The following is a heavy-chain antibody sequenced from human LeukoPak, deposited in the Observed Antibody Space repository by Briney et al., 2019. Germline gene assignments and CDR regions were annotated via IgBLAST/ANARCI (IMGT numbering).Heavy chain of an antibody. J-gene: IGHJ4*02. CDR2: INSNSGDT. CDR3: TREDY. CDR1: GYTFIGYY. V-gene: IGHV1-2*02. Sequence: ASVKVSCKASGYTFIGYYLHWVRQAPGQGLEWMGWINSNSGDTNYAQKFQGRVTMTRDTSISTAYMELSRLKSDDTAVYYCTREDYWGQGTLVTVSS.